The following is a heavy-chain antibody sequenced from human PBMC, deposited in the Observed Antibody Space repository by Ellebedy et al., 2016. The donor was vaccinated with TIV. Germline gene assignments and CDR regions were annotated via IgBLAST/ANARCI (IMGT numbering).Heavy chain of an antibody. CDR1: GYTFTSYG. J-gene: IGHJ4*02. V-gene: IGHV1-18*01. Sequence: ASVKVSCKASGYTFTSYGISWVRQAPGQGLEWMGWISPYNGNTNYAEKLQGRVTMTTDTSTSTAYMELRSLRSDDTAVYYCARRSRHDYSIREMYYFDYWGQGTLVTVSS. D-gene: IGHD4-11*01. CDR2: ISPYNGNT. CDR3: ARRSRHDYSIREMYYFDY.